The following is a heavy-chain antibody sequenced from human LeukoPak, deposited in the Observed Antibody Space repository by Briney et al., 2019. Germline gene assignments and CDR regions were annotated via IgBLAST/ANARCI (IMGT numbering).Heavy chain of an antibody. CDR2: IKPDGSTT. Sequence: SGGSLRLSCTASGFMFSHYCMSWVRQVPGKGLVWVSRIKPDGSTTDAADPVKGRFTISRDNAKNTVSLQMSGLRVDDTGVYYCALGGGSSTWDHYMDVWGKGTTVTVSS. CDR1: GFMFSHYC. CDR3: ALGGGSSTWDHYMDV. V-gene: IGHV3-74*01. J-gene: IGHJ6*03. D-gene: IGHD2-15*01.